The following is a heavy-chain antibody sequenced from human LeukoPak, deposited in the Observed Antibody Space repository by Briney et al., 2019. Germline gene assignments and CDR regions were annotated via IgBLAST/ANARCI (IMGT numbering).Heavy chain of an antibody. CDR3: ARDRVHRTYYYDSSGSRPGY. V-gene: IGHV1-46*01. D-gene: IGHD3-22*01. CDR2: INPSGGST. Sequence: ASVKVSCKASGYTFTSYYMHWVRQAPGQGLEWMGIINPSGGSTNYAQKFQGRVTMTRDTSTSTVYMELSSLRSEDTAVYYCARDRVHRTYYYDSSGSRPGYWGQGTLVTVSS. CDR1: GYTFTSYY. J-gene: IGHJ4*02.